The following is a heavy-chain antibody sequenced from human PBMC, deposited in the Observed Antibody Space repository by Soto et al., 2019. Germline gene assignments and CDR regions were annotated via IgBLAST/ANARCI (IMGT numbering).Heavy chain of an antibody. V-gene: IGHV4-34*01. D-gene: IGHD2-2*01. CDR3: ARVGYCSSTSCYDY. CDR2: INHSGST. J-gene: IGHJ4*02. CDR1: GGSFSGYY. Sequence: PSETLSLTCAVYGGSFSGYYWSWIRQPPGKGQEWIGEINHSGSTNYNPSLKSRVTISVDKSKNQFSLKLSSVTAADTAVYYCARVGYCSSTSCYDYWGQGTLVTVSS.